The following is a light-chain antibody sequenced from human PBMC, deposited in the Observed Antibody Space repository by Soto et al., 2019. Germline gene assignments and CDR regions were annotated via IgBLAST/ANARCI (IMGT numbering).Light chain of an antibody. J-gene: IGLJ1*01. Sequence: QSVRTQPRSVSGSPGQSVTISCTGTSSDVGVYNYVSWYQQHPGKASKLMIYDVTKRPSGVPDRFSGSKSANTASLTISGLQAEDEADYYCCSYAGSYTFVFGTGTKVTVL. CDR3: CSYAGSYTFV. CDR2: DVT. CDR1: SSDVGVYNY. V-gene: IGLV2-11*01.